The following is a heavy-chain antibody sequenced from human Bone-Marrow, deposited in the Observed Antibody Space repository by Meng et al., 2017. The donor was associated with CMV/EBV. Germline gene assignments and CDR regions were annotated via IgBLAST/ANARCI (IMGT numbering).Heavy chain of an antibody. Sequence: GSLRLSCTVSGGSISSYYWSWIRQPAGKGLEWIGRIYTSGSTNYNPSLKSRVTMSVDTSKNQFSLKLSSVTAADTAVYYCTRRGDGYNWNYYYGMDVWGQGTTVTVSS. V-gene: IGHV4-4*07. D-gene: IGHD5-24*01. CDR1: GGSISSYY. CDR2: IYTSGST. J-gene: IGHJ6*02. CDR3: TRRGDGYNWNYYYGMDV.